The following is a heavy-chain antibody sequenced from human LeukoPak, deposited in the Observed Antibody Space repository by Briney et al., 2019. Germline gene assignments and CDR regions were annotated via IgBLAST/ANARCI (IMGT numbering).Heavy chain of an antibody. CDR2: ISYDGSNK. V-gene: IGHV3-30*18. CDR3: AKDGEQQLVIGAFYYYGMDV. J-gene: IGHJ6*02. D-gene: IGHD6-13*01. CDR1: GFTFSSYG. Sequence: GRSLRLSCAASGFTFSSYGMHWVRQAPGKGLEWVAVISYDGSNKYYADSVKGRFTISRDNSKNTLYLQMNSLRAGDTAVYYCAKDGEQQLVIGAFYYYGMDVWGQGTTVTVSS.